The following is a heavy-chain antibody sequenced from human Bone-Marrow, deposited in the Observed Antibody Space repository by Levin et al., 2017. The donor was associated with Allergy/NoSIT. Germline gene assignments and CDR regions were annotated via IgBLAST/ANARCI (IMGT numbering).Heavy chain of an antibody. CDR2: IYPGDSDT. Sequence: GGSLRLSCKGSGYSFTSYWIGWVRQMPGKGLEWMGIIYPGDSDTRYSPSFQGQVTISADKSISTAYLQWSSLKASDTAMYYCARRTEPAAHDAFDIWGQGTMVTVSS. D-gene: IGHD2-2*01. V-gene: IGHV5-51*01. J-gene: IGHJ3*02. CDR1: GYSFTSYW. CDR3: ARRTEPAAHDAFDI.